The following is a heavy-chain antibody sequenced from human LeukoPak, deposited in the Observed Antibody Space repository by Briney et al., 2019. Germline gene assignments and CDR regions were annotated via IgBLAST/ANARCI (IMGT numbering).Heavy chain of an antibody. CDR2: IRYDGGHK. V-gene: IGHV3-30*02. J-gene: IGHJ4*02. Sequence: GGSLRLSFAASVFIFSHYGMHWVRQAPGKGLEWVAFIRYDGGHKYYADSVKGRFTISRDNSKNTLNLQMNSLRAEDTAVYYCANTIEEYYSSGLSIDYWGQGTLVTVSS. CDR3: ANTIEEYYSSGLSIDY. CDR1: VFIFSHYG. D-gene: IGHD3-22*01.